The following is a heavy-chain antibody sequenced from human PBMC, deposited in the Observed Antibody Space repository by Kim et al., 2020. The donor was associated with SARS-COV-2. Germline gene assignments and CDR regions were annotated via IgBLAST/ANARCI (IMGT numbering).Heavy chain of an antibody. J-gene: IGHJ6*02. V-gene: IGHV3-23*01. CDR1: GFTFNIYA. CDR3: AKVRQRSPNPHYMRGNMDV. CDR2: VSASGGST. D-gene: IGHD3-10*01. Sequence: GGSLRLSCAGSGFTFNIYAIYWVRQAPGKGLEWVSTVSASGGSTFYSDSVRGRFTVSRDNSKNTVFLQMSSLRAEDTALYYCAKVRQRSPNPHYMRGNMDVWGQGTTVTVSS.